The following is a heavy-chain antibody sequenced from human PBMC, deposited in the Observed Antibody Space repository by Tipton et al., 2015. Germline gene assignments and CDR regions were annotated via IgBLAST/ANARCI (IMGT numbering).Heavy chain of an antibody. V-gene: IGHV3-23*01. D-gene: IGHD5-12*01. CDR1: GATIWAYQ. CDR2: ISTGGTRT. J-gene: IGHJ4*02. CDR3: AKAHNMVATGGNY. Sequence: SLRLSCAASGATIWAYQMAWVRQVPGMGLQWVSGISTGGTRTSYADSVKGRFTISRDSSKNTLYLQMNGLRSEDTAVYYCAKAHNMVATGGNYWGQGTLVTVSS.